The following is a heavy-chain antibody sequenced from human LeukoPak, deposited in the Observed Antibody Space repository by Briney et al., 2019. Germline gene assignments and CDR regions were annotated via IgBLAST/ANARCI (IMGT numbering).Heavy chain of an antibody. CDR3: ARGGKQQQLPRGFDY. CDR2: ISSDGSNE. J-gene: IGHJ4*02. Sequence: GGSLRLSCAASGFTFSTYAMHWVRQAPGKGLEWVAVISSDGSNEYYADSVKGRFTISRDNSKNTLYLQMNGLRAEDTAVYYCARGGKQQQLPRGFDYWGQGTLVTVSS. D-gene: IGHD6-13*01. V-gene: IGHV3-30-3*01. CDR1: GFTFSTYA.